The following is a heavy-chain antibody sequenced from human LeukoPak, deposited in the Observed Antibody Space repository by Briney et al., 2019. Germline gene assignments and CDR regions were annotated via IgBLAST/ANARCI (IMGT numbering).Heavy chain of an antibody. CDR2: IYPGDSDT. CDR3: ARRWEDVRAFDP. V-gene: IGHV5-51*01. CDR1: GYSFSRHW. J-gene: IGHJ5*02. Sequence: GESLKISCKGSGYSFSRHWIAWVRQMPGKGLEWMGIIYPGDSDTRYSPSFQGQVTISADKSISTAYLQWSSLKASDTAMYYCARRWEDVRAFDPWGQGTLVTVSS. D-gene: IGHD3-10*01.